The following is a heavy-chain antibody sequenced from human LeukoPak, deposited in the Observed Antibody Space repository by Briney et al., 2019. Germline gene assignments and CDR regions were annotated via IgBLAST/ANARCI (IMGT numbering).Heavy chain of an antibody. CDR3: ARSYYYDSSGYSPPDY. CDR2: ISAYTCKT. D-gene: IGHD3-22*01. CDR1: GYTFTNYG. V-gene: IGHV1-18*01. Sequence: ASVKVSCEASGYTFTNYGISWVRQAPGQGLEWMGWISAYTCKTNYAQRLQGRVTMTTDTSTSTAYMELRSLRSDDTAVYYCARSYYYDSSGYSPPDYWGQGALVTVSS. J-gene: IGHJ4*02.